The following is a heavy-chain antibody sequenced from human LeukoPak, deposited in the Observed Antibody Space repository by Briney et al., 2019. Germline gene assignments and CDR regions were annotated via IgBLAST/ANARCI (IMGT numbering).Heavy chain of an antibody. CDR1: GYTFTSYD. CDR2: MNPNSGNT. J-gene: IGHJ6*03. D-gene: IGHD2-2*01. CDR3: ARGTHYPPVPAARPSYYYYYYMDV. V-gene: IGHV1-8*03. Sequence: ASVKVSCKASGYTFTSYDINWVRQATGQGLEWMGWMNPNSGNTGYAQKFQGRVTITRNTSISTAYMELSSLRSEDTAVYYCARGTHYPPVPAARPSYYYYYYMDVWGKGTTVTVSS.